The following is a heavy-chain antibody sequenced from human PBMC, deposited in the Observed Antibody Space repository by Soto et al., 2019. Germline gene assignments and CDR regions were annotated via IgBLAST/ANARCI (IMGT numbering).Heavy chain of an antibody. CDR3: ARALPAHTGYGDYVRAPNWFDP. Sequence: SETLSLTCTVSGGSISSGGYYWSWIRQHPGKGLEWIGYIYYSGSTYYNPSLKSRVTISVDTSKNQFSLKLSSVTAADTAVYYCARALPAHTGYGDYVRAPNWFDPWGQGTLVTVSS. CDR1: GGSISSGGYY. J-gene: IGHJ5*02. V-gene: IGHV4-31*03. CDR2: IYYSGST. D-gene: IGHD4-17*01.